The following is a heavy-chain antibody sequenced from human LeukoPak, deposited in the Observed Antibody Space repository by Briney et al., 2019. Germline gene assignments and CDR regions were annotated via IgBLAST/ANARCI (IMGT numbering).Heavy chain of an antibody. CDR2: INPNSGGT. V-gene: IGHV1-2*02. Sequence: ASVKVSCKASGYTFTGYYMHWVRQAPGQGLEWMGWINPNSGGTNYAQKFQGRVTMTRGTSISTAYMELSSLRSEDTAVYYCARPRSAYYDSSGFYVWGQGTLVTVSS. CDR1: GYTFTGYY. CDR3: ARPRSAYYDSSGFYV. J-gene: IGHJ4*02. D-gene: IGHD3-22*01.